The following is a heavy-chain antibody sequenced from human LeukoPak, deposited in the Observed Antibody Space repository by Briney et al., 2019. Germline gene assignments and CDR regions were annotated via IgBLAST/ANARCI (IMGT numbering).Heavy chain of an antibody. D-gene: IGHD6-19*01. CDR1: AFTFSSYA. Sequence: GGSLRLSCAASAFTFSSYAVHWVRQAPGKGLEWVAVISYDGNNKYYADSVKGRFTISRDNSKNTLYLQMNSLRPEDTAVYYCARASSGWGGFDYWGQGTLVTVSS. J-gene: IGHJ4*02. CDR2: ISYDGNNK. CDR3: ARASSGWGGFDY. V-gene: IGHV3-30*04.